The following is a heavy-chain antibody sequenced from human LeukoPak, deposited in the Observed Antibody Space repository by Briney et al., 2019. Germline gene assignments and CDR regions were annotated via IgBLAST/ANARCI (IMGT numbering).Heavy chain of an antibody. D-gene: IGHD6-19*01. CDR1: GGTFSSYA. CDR3: ARGYSSGWDPYDY. Sequence: SVKVSCKASGGTFSSYAISWVRQAPGQGVEWMGGIIPIFGTANYAQKFQGRVTITANESTSTDYMELRSLRSEDTDVYYCARGYSSGWDPYDYWGQGTLVTVSS. CDR2: IIPIFGTA. J-gene: IGHJ4*02. V-gene: IGHV1-69*01.